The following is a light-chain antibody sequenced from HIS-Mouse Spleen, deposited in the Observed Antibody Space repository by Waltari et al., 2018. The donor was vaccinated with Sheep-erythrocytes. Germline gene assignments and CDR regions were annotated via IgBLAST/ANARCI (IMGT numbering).Light chain of an antibody. V-gene: IGKV1D-13*01. J-gene: IGKJ1*01. CDR3: HQYNKYPRT. CDR1: KGISSA. Sequence: AIQLTQSPSSLSASVGDRVTITCRASKGISSAVAWYQQKPGKAPNLLIYDASSLESGVPSWFSGSGSGAYFTLTISSLHPEDFATYYCHQYNKYPRTFGQGTKVEIK. CDR2: DAS.